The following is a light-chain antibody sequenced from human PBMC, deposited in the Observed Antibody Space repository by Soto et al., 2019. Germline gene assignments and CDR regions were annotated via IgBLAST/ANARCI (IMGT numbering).Light chain of an antibody. Sequence: QSALTQPASVSGSPGQSITISCTGTSNDVGGYNYVSWYQQHPGKAPKLMIYDVSNRPSGVSNRFSGSKSGNTASLTISGLQAEGEAHYYCSSYTSSSTLVFGGGTKLTVL. V-gene: IGLV2-14*01. J-gene: IGLJ2*01. CDR3: SSYTSSSTLV. CDR1: SNDVGGYNY. CDR2: DVS.